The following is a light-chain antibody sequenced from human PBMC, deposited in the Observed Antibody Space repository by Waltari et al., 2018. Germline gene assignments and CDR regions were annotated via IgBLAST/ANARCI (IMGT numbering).Light chain of an antibody. J-gene: IGLJ2*01. V-gene: IGLV1-40*01. Sequence: QSVLTQPPSVSGAPGQRVTISCTGSSSNLGAGYDVHWYPQLPGTAPKLLIYGNSNRPSRVPAQFSGSKSGTSASLAIAGLQAEDEAEYYCQSYDSSLSVVFGGGTKLTVL. CDR1: SSNLGAGYD. CDR3: QSYDSSLSVV. CDR2: GNS.